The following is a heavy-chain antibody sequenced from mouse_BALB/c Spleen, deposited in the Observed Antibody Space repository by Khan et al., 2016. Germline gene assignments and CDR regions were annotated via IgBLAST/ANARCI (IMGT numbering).Heavy chain of an antibody. V-gene: IGHV10-1*02. CDR2: IRSKSNNYAT. CDR1: GFTFNTYA. Sequence: EVQLVESGGGLVQPKGSLKLSCAASGFTFNTYAMNWVRQAPGKGLEWVARIRSKSNNYATYYADSVKDRFTISRDDSQSMLYLQMNNLKTEDTAMYCCVRRGMGWYFDVGGAGTTVTVSS. CDR3: VRRGMGWYFDV. D-gene: IGHD2-3*01. J-gene: IGHJ1*01.